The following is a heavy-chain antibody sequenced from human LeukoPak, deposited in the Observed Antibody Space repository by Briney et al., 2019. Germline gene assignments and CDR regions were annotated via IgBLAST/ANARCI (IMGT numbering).Heavy chain of an antibody. CDR2: IDNDGRTT. Sequence: GGSLRLSCEASGLTFSKSWMHWVRQAPGKGLVWVSRIDNDGRTTSYADSVKGRFTISRDNAKNTLYLQMNSLRAEDTAVYYCARVSGLGMNEHYRHWGQGTLVTVPS. D-gene: IGHD3-10*01. CDR1: GLTFSKSW. CDR3: ARVSGLGMNEHYRH. J-gene: IGHJ1*01. V-gene: IGHV3-74*01.